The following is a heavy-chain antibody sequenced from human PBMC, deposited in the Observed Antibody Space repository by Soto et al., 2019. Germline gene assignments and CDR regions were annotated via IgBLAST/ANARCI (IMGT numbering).Heavy chain of an antibody. Sequence: EFNLVRLGGNLVKPGGSLRFSCAASEFTFSVFGMVGARRVPGRGLEWVANIKEDGSETYYVDSVEGRFTISRDNAKKSLYLQMNSLRAEDTALYYCARGGSHSSDSWGQGALVTVSS. D-gene: IGHD1-26*01. CDR2: IKEDGSET. V-gene: IGHV3-7*05. J-gene: IGHJ4*02. CDR1: EFTFSVFG. CDR3: ARGGSHSSDS.